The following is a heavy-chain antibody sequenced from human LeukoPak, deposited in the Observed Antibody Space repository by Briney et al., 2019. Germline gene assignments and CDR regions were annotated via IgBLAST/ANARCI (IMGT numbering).Heavy chain of an antibody. CDR3: ARGFADFVWGSYPSSY. CDR1: GFTFSSYS. V-gene: IGHV3-21*01. Sequence: GDSLRLSCAASGFTFSSYSMNWVRQAPGKGLEWVSSITGSSSYIHYADSVKGRFTISRDNARNSLYLQMNSLRAEDTAVYYCARGFADFVWGSYPSSYWGQGILVTVSS. D-gene: IGHD3-16*02. J-gene: IGHJ4*02. CDR2: ITGSSSYI.